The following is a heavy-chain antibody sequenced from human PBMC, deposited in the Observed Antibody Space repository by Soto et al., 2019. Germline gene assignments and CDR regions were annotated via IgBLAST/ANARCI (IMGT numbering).Heavy chain of an antibody. CDR3: ARRLDCSGGSCSNYYYYYYMDV. J-gene: IGHJ6*03. CDR2: IYYSGST. D-gene: IGHD2-15*01. Sequence: SETLSLTCAVSGGSISSSNWWSWVRQPPGKGLEWIGEIYYSGSTYYNPSLKSRVTISVDTSKNQFSLKLSSVTAADTAVYYCARRLDCSGGSCSNYYYYYYMDVWGKGTTVTVSS. V-gene: IGHV4-4*02. CDR1: GGSISSSNW.